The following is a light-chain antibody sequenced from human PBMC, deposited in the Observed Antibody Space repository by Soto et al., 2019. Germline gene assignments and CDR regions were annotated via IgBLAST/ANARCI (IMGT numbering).Light chain of an antibody. J-gene: IGKJ1*01. CDR2: GAS. Sequence: DIQVTQSPSSLSASLGDRVTITCRTSQNIASFLNWFQHKPGRAPKLLISGASRLQTGVPSRFSGSGSGTSFTLTITSLQPEDFAAYYCQQSYTPPPTFGQGTRVQIK. CDR1: QNIASF. V-gene: IGKV1-39*01. CDR3: QQSYTPPPT.